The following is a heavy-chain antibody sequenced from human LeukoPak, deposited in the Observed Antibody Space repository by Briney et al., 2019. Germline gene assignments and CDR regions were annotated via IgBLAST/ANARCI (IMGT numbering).Heavy chain of an antibody. V-gene: IGHV4-61*02. D-gene: IGHD3-3*01. CDR1: GGSISSGSYY. CDR2: IYTSGST. CDR3: ARHFGGKHYPNRAEYFQH. Sequence: PSETLSLTCTVSGGSISSGSYYWSWIRQPAGKGLEWIGRIYTSGSTNYNPSLKSRVTISVDTSKNQFSLKLSSVTAADTAVYYCARHFGGKHYPNRAEYFQHWGQGTLVTVSS. J-gene: IGHJ1*01.